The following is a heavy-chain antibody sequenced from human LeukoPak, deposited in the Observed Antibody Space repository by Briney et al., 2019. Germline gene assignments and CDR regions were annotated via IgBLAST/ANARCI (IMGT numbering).Heavy chain of an antibody. J-gene: IGHJ6*03. D-gene: IGHD1-26*01. CDR2: IFHNGSS. CDR1: GGSISSGNW. CDR3: AREGSRRLYMDV. Sequence: PSGTLSLTCVVSGGSISSGNWWSWVRQPPGMGLEWIGEIFHNGSSNYNPSLKSRVTMSLDKSNNQFSLKLSSVTAADTAVYSCAREGSRRLYMDVWGKGTTVTVSS. V-gene: IGHV4-4*02.